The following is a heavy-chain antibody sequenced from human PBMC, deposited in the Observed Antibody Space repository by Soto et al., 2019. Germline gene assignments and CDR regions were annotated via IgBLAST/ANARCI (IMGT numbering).Heavy chain of an antibody. CDR2: IDPSAGST. V-gene: IGHV1-46*01. J-gene: IGHJ4*02. Sequence: GASVKVSCKASGYTLTSFYMHWMRQAPGQGLEWMGVIDPSAGSTTYAQKFKGRVRMTRDTFTSTVFMELSSLRSEATSVYYCARSPRPTGTTLYYCDSWGQRTLVTVSS. CDR3: ARSPRPTGTTLYYCDS. D-gene: IGHD1-1*01. CDR1: GYTLTSFY.